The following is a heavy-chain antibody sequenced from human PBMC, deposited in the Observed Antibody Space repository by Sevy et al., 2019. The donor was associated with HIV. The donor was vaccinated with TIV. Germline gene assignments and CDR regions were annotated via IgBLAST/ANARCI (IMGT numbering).Heavy chain of an antibody. Sequence: GGSLRLSCAASAFTFSRYAMSWVRQAPGKGLEWVSSVTPSGGSTYHADSVKGRFTASRDNSKNTLYLQMNSLRAEDTAVYYCVKGIERYFDCLPRRAAFDIWGQGTMVTVSS. CDR2: VTPSGGST. V-gene: IGHV3-23*01. CDR3: VKGIERYFDCLPRRAAFDI. J-gene: IGHJ3*02. CDR1: AFTFSRYA. D-gene: IGHD3-9*01.